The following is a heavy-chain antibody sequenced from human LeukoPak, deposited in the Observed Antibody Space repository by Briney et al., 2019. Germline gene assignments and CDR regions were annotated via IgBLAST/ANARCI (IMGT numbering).Heavy chain of an antibody. J-gene: IGHJ4*02. CDR1: GGSFSGYY. CDR2: INHSGST. D-gene: IGHD6-19*01. V-gene: IGHV4-34*01. Sequence: SETLSLTCAVYGGSFSGYYWSWIRQPPGKGLEWIGEINHSGSTNYNPSLKSRVTISVDTFKNQFSLKLNSVNAADTAVYYCARGQWLDPHWGQGTLVTVSS. CDR3: ARGQWLDPH.